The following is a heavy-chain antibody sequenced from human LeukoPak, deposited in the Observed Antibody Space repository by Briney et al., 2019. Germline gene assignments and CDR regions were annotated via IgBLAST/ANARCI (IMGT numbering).Heavy chain of an antibody. D-gene: IGHD4-17*01. CDR1: GFTFSSYA. CDR3: AKDSRGTTTTIYYFDC. CDR2: ISGSGGST. Sequence: GGSLRLSCAASGFTFSSYAMSWVRQAPGKGLEWVSGISGSGGSTYYADSVEGRFTISRDNSKNTLSLQMNSLRAEDTAVYYCAKDSRGTTTTIYYFDCWGQGTLVTVSS. J-gene: IGHJ4*02. V-gene: IGHV3-23*01.